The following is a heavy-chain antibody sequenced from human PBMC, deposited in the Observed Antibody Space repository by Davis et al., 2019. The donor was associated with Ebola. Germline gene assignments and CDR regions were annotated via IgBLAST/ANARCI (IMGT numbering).Heavy chain of an antibody. J-gene: IGHJ4*02. CDR1: GVSISSSSYF. CDR3: ARRSMGCGWSYFDY. D-gene: IGHD6-19*01. CDR2: FYYSGST. V-gene: IGHV4-39*01. Sequence: SETLSLTCTVSGVSISSSSYFWGWIRQPPRKGLEWIGRFYYSGSTYYNPSLQSRITISVDTSKNQFSLNLSSVTAADTAVYYCARRSMGCGWSYFDYWGQGTLVTVSS.